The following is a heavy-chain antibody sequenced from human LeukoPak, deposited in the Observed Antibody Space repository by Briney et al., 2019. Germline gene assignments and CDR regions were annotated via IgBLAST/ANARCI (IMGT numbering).Heavy chain of an antibody. CDR3: VVGFDY. J-gene: IGHJ4*02. CDR1: GFSLTTSGVG. D-gene: IGHD2-15*01. CDR2: IYWSDDK. V-gene: IGHV2-5*01. Sequence: SGPTLVKPTQTLTLTCTFSGFSLTTSGVGVGWIRQPPGKALEWLAVIYWSDDKYYSPSLKSRFTITKDTSKNQVVLTMTNMNPVDTATYYCVVGFDYCGQGILVTVSS.